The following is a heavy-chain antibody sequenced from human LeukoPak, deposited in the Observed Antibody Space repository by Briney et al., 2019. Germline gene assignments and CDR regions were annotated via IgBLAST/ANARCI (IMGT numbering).Heavy chain of an antibody. V-gene: IGHV1-46*01. CDR3: ARGFGQLGYGMDV. J-gene: IGHJ6*02. D-gene: IGHD3-10*01. Sequence: GASVKVSCKASGYIFTGYYLHWVRQAPGQGLEWMGIINPSGGSSKYAQKFKGRVTMTRDTSTRTVYMELSSLRSEDTAVYYCARGFGQLGYGMDVWGQGTTVTVSS. CDR2: INPSGGSS. CDR1: GYIFTGYY.